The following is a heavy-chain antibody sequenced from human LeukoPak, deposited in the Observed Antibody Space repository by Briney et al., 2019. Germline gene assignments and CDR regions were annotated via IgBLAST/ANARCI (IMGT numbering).Heavy chain of an antibody. V-gene: IGHV4-34*01. Sequence: KPSETLSLTCAVYGGSFSGYYWSWIRQPPGKGLEWIGSIYYSGSTYYNPSLKSRVTISVDTSKNQFSLKLSSVAAADTAVYYCARRPRTVTTAWFDPWGQGTLVTVSS. D-gene: IGHD4-17*01. CDR2: IYYSGST. CDR1: GGSFSGYY. J-gene: IGHJ5*02. CDR3: ARRPRTVTTAWFDP.